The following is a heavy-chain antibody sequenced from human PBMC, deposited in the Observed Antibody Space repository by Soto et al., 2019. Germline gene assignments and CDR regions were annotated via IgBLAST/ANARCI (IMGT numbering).Heavy chain of an antibody. D-gene: IGHD4-17*01. V-gene: IGHV1-69*12. J-gene: IGHJ4*02. CDR3: ARDATMAIDYGDVGVDY. CDR2: IIPIFGTA. CDR1: GGTFSSYA. Sequence: QVQLVQSGAEVKKPGSSVKVSCKASGGTFSSYAISWVRQAPGQGLEWMGGIIPIFGTANYAQKFQGRVTITADESTSTADVELSSLRSEDTAVYYCARDATMAIDYGDVGVDYWGQGTLVTVSS.